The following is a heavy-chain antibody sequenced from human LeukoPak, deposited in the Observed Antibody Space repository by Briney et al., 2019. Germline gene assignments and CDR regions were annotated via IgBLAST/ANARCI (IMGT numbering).Heavy chain of an antibody. CDR2: INHSGST. CDR3: APRGDIEHSYGYGKWFDP. V-gene: IGHV4-34*01. Sequence: SETPSLTCAVYGGSFSGYYWSWIRQPPGKGLEWIGEINHSGSTNYNASLKSRVTISVDTSKNQFSLGLSSVTAADTAVYYCAPRGDIEHSYGYGKWFDPWGQGTLVTVSS. CDR1: GGSFSGYY. J-gene: IGHJ5*02. D-gene: IGHD5-18*01.